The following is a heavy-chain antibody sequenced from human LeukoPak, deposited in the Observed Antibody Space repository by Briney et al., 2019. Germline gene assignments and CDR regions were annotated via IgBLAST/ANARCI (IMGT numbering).Heavy chain of an antibody. J-gene: IGHJ4*02. CDR2: ISGSGGST. CDR3: AKAPGIAVPFDY. D-gene: IGHD6-19*01. Sequence: GGSLRLSCAASGFTFSSYAMSWVRQAPGKGLEWVSAISGSGGSTYYADSVRGRFTISRDNSKNTLYLQMNSLRAEDTAVYCCAKAPGIAVPFDYWGQGTLVTVSS. CDR1: GFTFSSYA. V-gene: IGHV3-23*01.